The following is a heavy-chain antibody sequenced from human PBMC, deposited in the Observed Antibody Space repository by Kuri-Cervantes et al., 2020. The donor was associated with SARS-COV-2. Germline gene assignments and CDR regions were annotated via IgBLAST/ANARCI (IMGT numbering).Heavy chain of an antibody. Sequence: GESLTLSSAASGFTFSSYGMHWVRQAPGKGLEWVAVIWYDGSNKYYADSVKGRFTIYRDNAKNTLYLQMNRLRAEDTAVYYCARDYYDSSGVYWSQGTLVTVSS. D-gene: IGHD3-22*01. CDR1: GFTFSSYG. CDR3: ARDYYDSSGVY. V-gene: IGHV3-33*08. CDR2: IWYDGSNK. J-gene: IGHJ4*02.